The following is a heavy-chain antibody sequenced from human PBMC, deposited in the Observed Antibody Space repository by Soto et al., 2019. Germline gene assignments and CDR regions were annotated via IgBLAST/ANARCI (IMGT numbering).Heavy chain of an antibody. D-gene: IGHD5-12*01. Sequence: QVQLVQSGAEVKKPGASVKVSCTASGYTFNIYYIHWVRQAPGQGLEWVVWINPNSGATNYAQNFQGWVTMTRDTSISTAYMELSRLRSDDTAVYYCAREPPPSGYDPYFDYWGQGTLVTVSS. CDR3: AREPPPSGYDPYFDY. CDR2: INPNSGAT. V-gene: IGHV1-2*04. J-gene: IGHJ4*02. CDR1: GYTFNIYY.